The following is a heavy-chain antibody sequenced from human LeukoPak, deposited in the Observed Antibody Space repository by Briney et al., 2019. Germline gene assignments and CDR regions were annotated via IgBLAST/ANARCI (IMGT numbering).Heavy chain of an antibody. CDR1: GFTVSSNY. Sequence: PGGSLRLSCAASGFTVSSNYMSWVRQTPGKGLEWLSVLYSGGGTSYAASVKGRFTISRDNSKNTLYLQMNSLKDVDTAIYHCARGGSYYTSLDCWGQGTLVTVSS. CDR2: LYSGGGT. D-gene: IGHD1-26*01. V-gene: IGHV3-53*01. J-gene: IGHJ4*02. CDR3: ARGGSYYTSLDC.